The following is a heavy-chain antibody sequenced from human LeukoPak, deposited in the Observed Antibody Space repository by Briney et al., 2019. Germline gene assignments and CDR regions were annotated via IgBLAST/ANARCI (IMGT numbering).Heavy chain of an antibody. CDR1: GYTFSNYG. Sequence: ASVKVSCKTSGYTFSNYGVSWVRQAPGQGLEWMGWISAYNNNTNYAQKFQGRLTMTTDTSTSTAYMELRSLRSDDTAVYYCARGARISSSWYSSVWGQGTLIAVS. V-gene: IGHV1-18*01. J-gene: IGHJ4*02. CDR2: ISAYNNNT. D-gene: IGHD2-2*01. CDR3: ARGARISSSWYSSV.